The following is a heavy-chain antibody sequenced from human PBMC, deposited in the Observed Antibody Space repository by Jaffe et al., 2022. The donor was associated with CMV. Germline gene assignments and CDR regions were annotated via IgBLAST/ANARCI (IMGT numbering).Heavy chain of an antibody. CDR1: GFSLTATGMC. CDR3: ARSIVGVPTAVLGGEYSYNGMDV. Sequence: QVTLRESGPALVKPTQTLTLTCTFSGFSLTATGMCVNWIRQPPGKALEWLGFIDWDGDKSYNTSLKSRLTISKDSSKNQVVLTMTNMDPVDTGTYYCARSIVGVPTAVLGGEYSYNGMDVWGQGTTVTVSS. J-gene: IGHJ6*02. CDR2: IDWDGDK. V-gene: IGHV2-70*01. D-gene: IGHD3-3*01.